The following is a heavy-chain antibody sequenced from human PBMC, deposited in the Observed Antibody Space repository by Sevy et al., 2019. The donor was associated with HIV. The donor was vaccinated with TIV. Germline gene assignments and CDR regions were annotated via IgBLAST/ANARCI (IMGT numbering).Heavy chain of an antibody. CDR2: ISGSGGST. V-gene: IGHV3-23*01. Sequence: GGSLRLSCAASGFTFSSYAMSWVRQAPGKGLEWVSAISGSGGSTYYEDSVKGRFTISRDNAKNTLYLQMNSLRAKDTAVYYCAKDRATSSHWFRRDRDAFDIWGQGTMVTVSS. CDR3: AKDRATSSHWFRRDRDAFDI. D-gene: IGHD3-10*01. CDR1: GFTFSSYA. J-gene: IGHJ3*02.